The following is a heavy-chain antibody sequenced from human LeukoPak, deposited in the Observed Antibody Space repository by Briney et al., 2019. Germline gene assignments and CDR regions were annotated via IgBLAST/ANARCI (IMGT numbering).Heavy chain of an antibody. CDR3: ASLGAITGTRFDY. CDR1: GISFSAHG. V-gene: IGHV3-48*01. Sequence: PGRSLRLSCAASGISFSAHGMHWVRQAPGKGLEWVSYISSSSSTIYYADSVKGRFTISRDNAKNSLYLQMNSLRAEDTAVYYCASLGAITGTRFDYWGQETLVTVSS. J-gene: IGHJ4*02. CDR2: ISSSSSTI. D-gene: IGHD1-7*01.